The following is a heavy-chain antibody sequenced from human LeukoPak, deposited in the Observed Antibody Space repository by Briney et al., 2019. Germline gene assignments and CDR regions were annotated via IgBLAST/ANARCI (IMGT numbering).Heavy chain of an antibody. D-gene: IGHD1-26*01. Sequence: GLLRLSCAASGFIVSGNYMTWVRQAPGKGLEWVSLIYGDNATYYADSVKGRFTISRDSSKNTLFVQMTSLRVEDTAVYYCARINRGNYFLDYWGQGTLVTVSS. V-gene: IGHV3-53*01. CDR3: ARINRGNYFLDY. CDR1: GFIVSGNY. CDR2: IYGDNAT. J-gene: IGHJ4*02.